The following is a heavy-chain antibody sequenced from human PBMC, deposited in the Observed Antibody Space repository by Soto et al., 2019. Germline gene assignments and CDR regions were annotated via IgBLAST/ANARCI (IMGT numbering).Heavy chain of an antibody. CDR2: IWYDGSNK. CDR1: GFTFSSYG. D-gene: IGHD3-9*01. V-gene: IGHV3-33*01. Sequence: PGGSLRLSCAASGFTFSSYGMHWVRQAPGKGLEWVAVIWYDGSNKYYADSVKGRFTISRDNSKNTLYLQMNSLRAEDTAVYYCATRVAYDILTGLAYWGQGTLVTVSS. J-gene: IGHJ4*02. CDR3: ATRVAYDILTGLAY.